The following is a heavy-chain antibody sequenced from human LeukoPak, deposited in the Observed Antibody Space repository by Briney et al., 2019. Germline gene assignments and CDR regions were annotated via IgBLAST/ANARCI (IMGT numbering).Heavy chain of an antibody. V-gene: IGHV4-39*07. J-gene: IGHJ5*02. D-gene: IGHD1-1*01. CDR3: ATYNSDFGWFDP. CDR1: GGSISSSNYY. CDR2: IYYGGST. Sequence: PSETLSLTCTVSGGSISSSNYYWGWIRQPPGKGLEWIGNIYYGGSTYYNPSLKSRVTISVDTSKNQFSLKLISVTAADTAVYSCATYNSDFGWFDPWGQGTLVTVSS.